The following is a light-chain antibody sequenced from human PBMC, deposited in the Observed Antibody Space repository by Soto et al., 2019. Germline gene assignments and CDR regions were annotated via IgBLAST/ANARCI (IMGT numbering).Light chain of an antibody. CDR2: KAS. V-gene: IGKV1-5*03. CDR1: KTISSW. J-gene: IGKJ1*01. CDR3: QHYNSYSEA. Sequence: IQMTHSPSSLSASVGHRVTITCPASKTISSWLAWYQQQPGKATQLLIYKASTLKSGVPSRFSGSGSGTEFTLTISSLQHDDFVTYYCQHYNSYSEAFGQGTKVDI.